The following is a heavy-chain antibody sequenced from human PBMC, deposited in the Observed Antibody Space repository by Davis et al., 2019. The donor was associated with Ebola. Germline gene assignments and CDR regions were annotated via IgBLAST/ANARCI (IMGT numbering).Heavy chain of an antibody. D-gene: IGHD3-10*01. J-gene: IGHJ4*02. Sequence: SGPTLVKPTQTLTLTCTFSGFSLRTSGAGVGWIRQSPEKALDWLALIQWNDDKRYRPSLRSRLTITKDTSRNQVVLTMTDMDPVDTGTYYCAHSRRYYGSGKYYSLFDYWGLGTLVTVSS. CDR1: GFSLRTSGAG. V-gene: IGHV2-5*01. CDR2: IQWNDDK. CDR3: AHSRRYYGSGKYYSLFDY.